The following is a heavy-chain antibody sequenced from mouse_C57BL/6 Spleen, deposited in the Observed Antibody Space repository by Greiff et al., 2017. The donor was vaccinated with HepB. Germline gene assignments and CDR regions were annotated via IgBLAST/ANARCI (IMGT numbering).Heavy chain of an antibody. Sequence: VQLQQSGAELVRPGASVTLSCKASGYTFTDYEMHWVKQTPVHGLEWIGAIDPETGGTAYNQKFKGKAILTADKSSSTAYMELRSLTSEDSAVYYCTRRDENYFDYWGQGTTLTVSS. CDR1: GYTFTDYE. CDR3: TRRDENYFDY. J-gene: IGHJ2*01. CDR2: IDPETGGT. V-gene: IGHV1-15*01.